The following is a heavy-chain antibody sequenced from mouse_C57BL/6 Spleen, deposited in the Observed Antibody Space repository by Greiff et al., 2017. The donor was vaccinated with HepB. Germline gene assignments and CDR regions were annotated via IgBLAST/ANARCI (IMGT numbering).Heavy chain of an antibody. Sequence: EVQLVESGGGLVKPGGSLKLSCAASGFTFSSYTMSWVRQTPEKRLEWVATISGGGGNTYYPDSVKGRFTISRDNAKKTLYLQMSSLRSEDTALYYCARPHYSNAWFAYWGQGTLVTVSA. CDR2: ISGGGGNT. J-gene: IGHJ3*01. CDR1: GFTFSSYT. D-gene: IGHD2-5*01. V-gene: IGHV5-9*01. CDR3: ARPHYSNAWFAY.